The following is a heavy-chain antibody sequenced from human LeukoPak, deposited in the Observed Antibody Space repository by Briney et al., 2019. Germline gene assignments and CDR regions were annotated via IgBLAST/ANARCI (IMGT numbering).Heavy chain of an antibody. CDR2: INPNSGGI. V-gene: IGHV1-2*02. Sequence: ASVKVSCKASGYTFNAHFIHWVRQAPGQGLEWMGWINPNSGGIKYAQKFQGRVTMTSDTSINTVYMKLSRLRSDDTAMYYCARDLSSGELSFDYWGQGALVTVSS. CDR3: ARDLSSGELSFDY. J-gene: IGHJ4*02. CDR1: GYTFNAHF. D-gene: IGHD3-16*02.